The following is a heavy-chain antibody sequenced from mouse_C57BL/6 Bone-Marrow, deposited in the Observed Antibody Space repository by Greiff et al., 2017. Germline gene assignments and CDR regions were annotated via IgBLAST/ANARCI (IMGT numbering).Heavy chain of an antibody. V-gene: IGHV1-50*01. Sequence: VKLQQPGAELVKPGASVKLSCKASGYTFTSYWMQWVKQRPGQGLEWIGEIYPSDGYTNYNQKFKGKATLTVDTSSSTAYMQLSSLTSEQSAVYYCARQGLLFLHYAMDYWGQGTSVTVSS. CDR1: GYTFTSYW. J-gene: IGHJ4*01. CDR3: ARQGLLFLHYAMDY. CDR2: IYPSDGYT. D-gene: IGHD2-12*01.